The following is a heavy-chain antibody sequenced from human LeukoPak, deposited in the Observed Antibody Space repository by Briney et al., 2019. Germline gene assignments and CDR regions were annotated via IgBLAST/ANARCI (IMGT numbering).Heavy chain of an antibody. V-gene: IGHV3-53*01. CDR3: ARGYSSGWPDF. D-gene: IGHD6-25*01. CDR2: IYGGGST. CDR1: GFTVSTSY. Sequence: GGSLRLSCAASGFTVSTSYMNWVRQAPGKGLEWVSVIYGGGSTYYADSVRGRFTISRDNSKNTLYLQMNNLRAEDTAVYFCARGYSSGWPDFWGQGTLVTVSS. J-gene: IGHJ4*02.